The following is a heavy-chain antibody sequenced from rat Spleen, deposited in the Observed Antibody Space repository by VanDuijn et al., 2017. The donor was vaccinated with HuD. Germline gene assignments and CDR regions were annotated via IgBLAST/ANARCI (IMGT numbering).Heavy chain of an antibody. D-gene: IGHD1-2*01. J-gene: IGHJ4*01. CDR2: ISTGGGKT. CDR1: GFTFRSFP. V-gene: IGHV5-25*01. CDR3: ARPDYYSSYIYRVMDA. Sequence: EVQLVESGGGLVQPGRSLKLSCAASGFTFRSFPMAWVRPAPTKGLEWVASISTGGGKTYYRDSVKGRFTVSTDNAKSTLYLQLDSLRSEDTATYYCARPDYYSSYIYRVMDAWGQGASVTVSS.